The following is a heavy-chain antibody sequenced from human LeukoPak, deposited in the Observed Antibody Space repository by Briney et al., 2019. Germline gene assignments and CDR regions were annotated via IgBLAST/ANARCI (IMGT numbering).Heavy chain of an antibody. CDR1: GGSISSYY. J-gene: IGHJ5*02. CDR3: ARKQPYGSGTKWFDP. V-gene: IGHV4-59*01. Sequence: SETLSLTCTVSGGSISSYYWSWIRQPPGKGLEWIGYIYYSGSTNYNPSLKSRVTISVDTSKNQFSLKLSSVTAADTAVYYCARKQPYGSGTKWFDPWGEGRLVTVSS. D-gene: IGHD3-10*01. CDR2: IYYSGST.